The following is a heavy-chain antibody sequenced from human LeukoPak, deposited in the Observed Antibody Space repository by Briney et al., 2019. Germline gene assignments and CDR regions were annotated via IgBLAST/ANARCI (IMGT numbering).Heavy chain of an antibody. V-gene: IGHV3-30*18. J-gene: IGHJ4*02. CDR3: AKRNVWYSGYLDY. Sequence: GGSLLLSCAASGFPFSSYGIHWVRPAPGKGLEWVAVISFDGSNTYYADSVKGRFTISRENSKNTLYLRRNSLRSEDTALYYCAKRNVWYSGYLDYWGQGTLVTVSS. CDR2: ISFDGSNT. CDR1: GFPFSSYG. D-gene: IGHD6-19*01.